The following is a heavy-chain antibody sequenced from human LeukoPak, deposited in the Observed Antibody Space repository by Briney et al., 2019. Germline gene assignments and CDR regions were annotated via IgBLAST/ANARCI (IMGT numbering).Heavy chain of an antibody. Sequence: GASVKVSCEASGYSFNVYYIHWVRQAPGQGLEWMGWIKPKSDDTNYGQNLQGRVTMTRDTSISTAYMELSGLRSDDTAVYYCARVDEGGHFSYYGMDAWGQGTTVTVSS. J-gene: IGHJ6*02. D-gene: IGHD3-16*01. CDR3: ARVDEGGHFSYYGMDA. V-gene: IGHV1-2*02. CDR2: IKPKSDDT. CDR1: GYSFNVYY.